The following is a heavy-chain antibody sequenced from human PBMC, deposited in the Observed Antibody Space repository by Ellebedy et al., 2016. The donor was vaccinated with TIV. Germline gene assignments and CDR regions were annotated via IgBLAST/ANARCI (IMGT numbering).Heavy chain of an antibody. CDR1: GGSISSYY. Sequence: MPSETLSLTCTVSGGSISSYYWSWIRQPPGKGLEWIGYIYYSGFTKYNPSLKSRVIISVDTSKNQFSLKLSSVTAADTAVYFCAREPPSGSYFDYWGQGTLVTASS. D-gene: IGHD1-26*01. CDR2: IYYSGFT. J-gene: IGHJ4*02. V-gene: IGHV4-59*01. CDR3: AREPPSGSYFDY.